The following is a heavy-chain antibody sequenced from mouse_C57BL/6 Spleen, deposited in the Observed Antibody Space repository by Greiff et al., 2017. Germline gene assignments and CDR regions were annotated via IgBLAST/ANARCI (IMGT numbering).Heavy chain of an antibody. CDR1: GYTFTSYW. Sequence: VQLQQPGAELVRPGSSVTLSCKASGYTFTSYWMDWVKQRPGQGLEWIGNIYPSDSETHYNQKFKDKATLTVDKSSSTAYMQLSSLTSEDSAVYYCARKGSSSPLDYWGQGTTLTVSS. D-gene: IGHD1-1*01. CDR3: ARKGSSSPLDY. CDR2: IYPSDSET. J-gene: IGHJ2*01. V-gene: IGHV1-61*01.